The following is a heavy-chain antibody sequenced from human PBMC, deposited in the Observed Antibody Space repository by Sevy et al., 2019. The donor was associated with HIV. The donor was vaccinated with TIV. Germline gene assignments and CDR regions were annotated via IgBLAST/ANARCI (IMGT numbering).Heavy chain of an antibody. CDR1: AYTFTTHW. D-gene: IGHD6-19*01. CDR2: MSPGDSDP. CDR3: ARLDSYSIGWSPRYYFDY. J-gene: IGHJ4*02. Sequence: GESLKISCKGSAYTFTTHWIGWVRQMPGKGLEWMGIMSPGDSDPRYSPSFQGQVTMSVYKSVSTAYLQWHSLETSDIAIYYCARLDSYSIGWSPRYYFDYWGQGTLVTVSS. V-gene: IGHV5-51*01.